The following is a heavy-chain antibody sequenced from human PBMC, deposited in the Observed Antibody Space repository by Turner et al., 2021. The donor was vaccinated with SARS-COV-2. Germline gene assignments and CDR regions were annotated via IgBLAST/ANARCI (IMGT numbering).Heavy chain of an antibody. V-gene: IGHV4-4*07. CDR1: GCSIGRYY. Sequence: QVQVQESGPGLVNSSETLSLTCTFSGCSIGRYYWSWIRHSAGKGLEWIGRMYTSGGTNYNPSLNSRVTMSLDTSKNQFSLRLTSVTAADTAVYYCASLYESVRIPSRGYYGLDVWGQGTAVTVSS. D-gene: IGHD3-10*01. J-gene: IGHJ6*02. CDR2: MYTSGGT. CDR3: ASLYESVRIPSRGYYGLDV.